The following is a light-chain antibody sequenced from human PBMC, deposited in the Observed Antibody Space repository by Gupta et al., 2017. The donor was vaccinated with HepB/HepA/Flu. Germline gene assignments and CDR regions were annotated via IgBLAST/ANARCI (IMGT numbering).Light chain of an antibody. CDR2: RNN. CDR3: ATWDDSLSGYV. J-gene: IGLJ1*01. V-gene: IGLV1-47*01. CDR1: SSNIGSNY. Sequence: QSVLTQPPSASGTPGQRVTISCSGSSSNIGSNYVYWYQPFPGTAPNLLIYRNNQRPSGVPDRFSGSKSGTSASLAISGLRADDEADYYCATWDDSLSGYVFGNGTNVTVL.